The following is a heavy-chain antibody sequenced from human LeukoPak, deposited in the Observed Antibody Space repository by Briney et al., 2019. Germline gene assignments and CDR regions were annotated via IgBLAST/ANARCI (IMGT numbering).Heavy chain of an antibody. CDR2: ISREGSNK. V-gene: IGHV3-30*18. CDR1: GFTFSTYP. D-gene: IGHD3-3*01. Sequence: GGSLRLSCGASGFTFSTYPMHWVRQAPGKGLEWVAAISREGSNKYYADSVKGRYTISRDSSKNMLYLEMNSLSGEDTAVYYCVKRGSDGGPYFFDYWGQGTLVTVSS. J-gene: IGHJ4*02. CDR3: VKRGSDGGPYFFDY.